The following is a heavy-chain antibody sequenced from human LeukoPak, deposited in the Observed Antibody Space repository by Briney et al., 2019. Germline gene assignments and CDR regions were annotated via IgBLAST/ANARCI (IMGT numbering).Heavy chain of an antibody. D-gene: IGHD3-10*01. Sequence: GESLKISCKGSGYNFTSYWIGWVRQMPGKGLEWMGIIYPGDSDTRYSPSFQDQVTISADKSISTAYLQWSSLKASDTAMYYCARHRAIGVRGVPWVGPNWFDPWGQGTLVTVSS. CDR1: GYNFTSYW. V-gene: IGHV5-51*01. CDR2: IYPGDSDT. J-gene: IGHJ5*02. CDR3: ARHRAIGVRGVPWVGPNWFDP.